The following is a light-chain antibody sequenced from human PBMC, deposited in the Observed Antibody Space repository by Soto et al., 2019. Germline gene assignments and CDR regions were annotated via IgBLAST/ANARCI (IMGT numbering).Light chain of an antibody. CDR3: LQHSTYPLT. CDR1: QGIRND. V-gene: IGKV1-17*01. CDR2: AAS. J-gene: IGKJ1*01. Sequence: DIQMTQFPSSLSASVGDRVTITCRASQGIRNDLGWYEQKPGKAPKRLIYAASSLQSGGPSRFSGSGSWTEFTLAISSLQTEDSATFYCLQHSTYPLTFGRGTKVEIK.